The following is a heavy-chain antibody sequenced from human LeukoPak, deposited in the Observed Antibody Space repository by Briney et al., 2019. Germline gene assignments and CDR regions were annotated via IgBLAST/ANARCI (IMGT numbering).Heavy chain of an antibody. Sequence: ASVKVSCKASGYTFTGYYIHWVRQAPGQGLEWMGWINPNSGGTNYAQKFQGRVTMTRDTSISTAYVELSRLTSDDTAVYYCARDTGMLWGNYYMDVWGKGTTVTVSS. CDR3: ARDTGMLWGNYYMDV. CDR1: GYTFTGYY. J-gene: IGHJ6*03. D-gene: IGHD3-16*01. V-gene: IGHV1-2*02. CDR2: INPNSGGT.